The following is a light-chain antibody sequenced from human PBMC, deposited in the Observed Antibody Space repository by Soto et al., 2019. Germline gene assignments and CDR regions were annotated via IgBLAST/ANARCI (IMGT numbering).Light chain of an antibody. CDR1: SSDVGGYNY. J-gene: IGLJ3*02. Sequence: QSALTQPPSASGSPGQSVTISCTGTSSDVGGYNYVSWYQQYPGRAPKLMIYEVTKRPSGVPDRFSSSKSGNTASLTVSGLHAEDEADYYCSSYAASNNFYFVFGGGTKVTVL. CDR3: SSYAASNNFYFV. CDR2: EVT. V-gene: IGLV2-8*01.